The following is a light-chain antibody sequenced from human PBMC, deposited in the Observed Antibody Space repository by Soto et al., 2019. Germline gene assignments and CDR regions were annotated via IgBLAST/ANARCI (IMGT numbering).Light chain of an antibody. CDR3: SSYAGSNNLV. CDR2: DFS. Sequence: QSVLTQPPSASGSPGQSVTISCTGTSSDVGGYNYVSWYQQHPGKAPKLMIYDFSKRPSGVPDRFFGSKSGNTASLTVSGLQAEDEADYYCSSYAGSNNLVFGGGTKLTVL. V-gene: IGLV2-8*01. CDR1: SSDVGGYNY. J-gene: IGLJ3*02.